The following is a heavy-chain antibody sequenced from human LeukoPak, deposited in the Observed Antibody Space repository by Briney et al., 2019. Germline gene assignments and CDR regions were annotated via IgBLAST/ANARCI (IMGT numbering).Heavy chain of an antibody. CDR2: IDTAGDT. V-gene: IGHV3-13*01. D-gene: IGHD6-19*01. CDR3: ARKSPSGQTDY. CDR1: GFTFSNYD. Sequence: GGSLRLSCAASGFTFSNYDMHWVRQVTGKGLEWVSAIDTAGDTYYPGSVKGRFTISRENAKNSLYLQMNSLRAGDTAVYYCARKSPSGQTDYWGQGTLVTVSS. J-gene: IGHJ4*02.